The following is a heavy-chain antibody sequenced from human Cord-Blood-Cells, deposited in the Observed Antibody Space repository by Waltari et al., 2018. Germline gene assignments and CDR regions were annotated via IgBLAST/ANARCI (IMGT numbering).Heavy chain of an antibody. CDR3: ARHPLYYDILTGVDY. Sequence: QLQLQESGPGLVKPSETLSLTCTVSGGSISSSSYYWGWIRQPPGKGLEWIGSIYYSGSTYYSPSLKRRVTISVDTSKNQFSLKLSAVTAADTAVYYCARHPLYYDILTGVDYWGQGTLVTVSS. CDR1: GGSISSSSYY. D-gene: IGHD3-9*01. CDR2: IYYSGST. J-gene: IGHJ4*02. V-gene: IGHV4-39*07.